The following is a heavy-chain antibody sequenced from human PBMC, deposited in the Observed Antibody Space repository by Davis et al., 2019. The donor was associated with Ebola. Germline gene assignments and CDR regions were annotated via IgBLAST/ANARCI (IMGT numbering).Heavy chain of an antibody. D-gene: IGHD2-15*01. Sequence: GESLKISCAASGFTFSSYWMSWVRQAPGKGLEWVANIKQGGSEKYYVDSVKGRFTISRDNAKNSLYLQMNSLRAEDTAVYYCCCFRGYYYYGMDVWGQGTTVTVSS. CDR3: CCFRGYYYYGMDV. J-gene: IGHJ6*02. CDR1: GFTFSSYW. V-gene: IGHV3-7*03. CDR2: IKQGGSEK.